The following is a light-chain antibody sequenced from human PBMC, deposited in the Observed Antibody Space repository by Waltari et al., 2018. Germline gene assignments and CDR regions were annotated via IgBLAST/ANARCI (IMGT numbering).Light chain of an antibody. J-gene: IGLJ3*02. CDR2: GSN. CDR1: GSNIGAGYD. V-gene: IGLV1-40*01. CDR3: QSYDTSLSVV. Sequence: QSVLTQPPSVSGAPGQRVTISCTGSGSNIGAGYDVHWYQQLPRAAPKLLLYGSNSRPLGVPARFFGATSGTSASLAITGLQAEDEADYYCQSYDTSLSVVFGGGTKLTVL.